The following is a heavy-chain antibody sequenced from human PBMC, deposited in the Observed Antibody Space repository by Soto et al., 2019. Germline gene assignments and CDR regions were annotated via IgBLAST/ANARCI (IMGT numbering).Heavy chain of an antibody. D-gene: IGHD6-13*01. Sequence: ASVKVSCKASGYTFTSYYIHWVRQAPGQGLEWMGIINPRGGITTCAQKFQGRLTMTGDTSTSTVYMELSSLTSEDTAMYHCASSPAYGSSWYGIPPDLSHGMDVWGQGTTVTSP. J-gene: IGHJ6*02. V-gene: IGHV1-46*01. CDR3: ASSPAYGSSWYGIPPDLSHGMDV. CDR1: GYTFTSYY. CDR2: INPRGGIT.